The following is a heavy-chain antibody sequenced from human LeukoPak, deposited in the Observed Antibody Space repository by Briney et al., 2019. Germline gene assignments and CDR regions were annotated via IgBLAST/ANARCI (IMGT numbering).Heavy chain of an antibody. CDR2: IYYTGVT. CDR1: AGYIITSGHY. D-gene: IGHD4-23*01. J-gene: IGHJ5*02. V-gene: IGHV4-39*07. Sequence: TSETLSLTCTVSAGYIITSGHYWGWIRQPPGKGLEWIGSIYYTGVTSTNPFFRSRMSISVDTSKNQFSLNLTSVTAADAAVYYCARERSSSGGHNWFDPWGQGTLVTVSS. CDR3: ARERSSSGGHNWFDP.